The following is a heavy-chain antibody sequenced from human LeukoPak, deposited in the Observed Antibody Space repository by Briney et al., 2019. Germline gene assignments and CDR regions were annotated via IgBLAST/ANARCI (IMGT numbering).Heavy chain of an antibody. Sequence: PSVKVSCKASGYTFTSYGISWVRQAPGQGLEWMGWFSAYNGNTNYAQKLQGRVTMTTDTSTSTAYMELRSLRSDDTAVYYCARDLWDVLRYFDWLLYGPSCDYWGQGTLVTVSS. V-gene: IGHV1-18*01. CDR1: GYTFTSYG. CDR3: ARDLWDVLRYFDWLLYGPSCDY. J-gene: IGHJ4*02. D-gene: IGHD3-9*01. CDR2: FSAYNGNT.